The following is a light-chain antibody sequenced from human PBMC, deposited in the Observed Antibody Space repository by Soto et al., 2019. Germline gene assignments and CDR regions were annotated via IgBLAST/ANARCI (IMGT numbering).Light chain of an antibody. J-gene: IGKJ5*01. CDR2: AAS. CDR3: QQLNSYPIT. CDR1: QVISSY. Sequence: DIQMTQSPSAMSASVGDRVTITCRASQVISSYLAWYQQKPGKAPKLLIYAASTVQSGVPSRFSGSRSGTEFTLTISSLQPEDFATYYCQQLNSYPITFGQGTRLEI. V-gene: IGKV1-9*01.